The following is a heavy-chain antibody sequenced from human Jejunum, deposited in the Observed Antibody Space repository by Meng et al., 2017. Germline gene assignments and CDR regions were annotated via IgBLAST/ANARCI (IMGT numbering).Heavy chain of an antibody. J-gene: IGHJ6*02. CDR1: SGSISSGNHY. Sequence: SETLSLTCAVSSGSISSGNHYWGWIRQTPGKGLEWIGSIYYTGNTYYNPSLKSRVTISVDTSKNHFSLKLSSVTAADTAVYYCAREGTYYYYYGVEVWGQGITVTVSS. V-gene: IGHV4-39*07. CDR3: AREGTYYYYYGVEV. CDR2: IYYTGNT. D-gene: IGHD1-1*01.